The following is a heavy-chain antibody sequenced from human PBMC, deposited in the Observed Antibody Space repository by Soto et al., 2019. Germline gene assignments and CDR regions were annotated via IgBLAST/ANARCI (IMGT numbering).Heavy chain of an antibody. CDR3: ARGYSSSWVLFGWFDP. V-gene: IGHV1-69*06. CDR2: IIPIFGTA. J-gene: IGHJ5*02. Sequence: SVKVSCKASGGTFSSYAISWVRQAPGQGLEWMGGIIPIFGTANYAQKFQGRVTITADKSTSTAYMELSSLRSEDTAVYYCARGYSSSWVLFGWFDPWGQGTMVTVSA. CDR1: GGTFSSYA. D-gene: IGHD6-13*01.